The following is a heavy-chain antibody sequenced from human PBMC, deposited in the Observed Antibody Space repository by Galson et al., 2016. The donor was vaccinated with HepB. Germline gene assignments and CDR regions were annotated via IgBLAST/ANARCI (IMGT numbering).Heavy chain of an antibody. D-gene: IGHD3-3*01. J-gene: IGHJ5*02. CDR1: GGSISSNNW. CDR2: ISQSGST. Sequence: SETLSLTCAVSGGSISSNNWWSWVRQPPGKGLEWIGEISQSGSTNYNPSLKSRVSISIDKSKNRFSLALSSVTAADTAVYFCARGVRGSRFLEWANWFDPWGQGTLVTVSS. CDR3: ARGVRGSRFLEWANWFDP. V-gene: IGHV4-4*02.